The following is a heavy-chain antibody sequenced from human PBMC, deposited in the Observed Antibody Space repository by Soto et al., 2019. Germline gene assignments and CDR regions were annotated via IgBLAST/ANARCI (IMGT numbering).Heavy chain of an antibody. CDR3: ATEMGATQGPFDN. D-gene: IGHD1-26*01. Sequence: GGSLRLSCVVSVFPFGANAMSWVRQAPGKGLEWVSGLGNTGRRTSYADSVKGRFNISRDNSENTVYLQMNSLRVEDTAVYYCATEMGATQGPFDNWGQGTLVTVSS. CDR1: VFPFGANA. V-gene: IGHV3-23*01. J-gene: IGHJ4*02. CDR2: LGNTGRRT.